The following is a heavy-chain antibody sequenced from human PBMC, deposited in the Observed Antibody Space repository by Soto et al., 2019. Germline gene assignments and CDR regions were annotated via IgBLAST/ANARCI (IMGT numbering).Heavy chain of an antibody. J-gene: IGHJ6*02. Sequence: PGGSLRLSCAASGFTFSRYPLHWVRQAPGKGLEYVSAISSNGNSTFYADSVRGRFTLSRDNFTNTLYLQMGSLRVEDMAVYYCARGLFPYGMDVWGQGTTVTVSS. CDR2: ISSNGNST. CDR1: GFTFSRYP. CDR3: ARGLFPYGMDV. V-gene: IGHV3-64*02.